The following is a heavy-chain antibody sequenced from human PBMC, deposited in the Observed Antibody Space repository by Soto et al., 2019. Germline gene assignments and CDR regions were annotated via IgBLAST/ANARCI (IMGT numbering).Heavy chain of an antibody. J-gene: IGHJ4*02. D-gene: IGHD2-8*01. CDR3: ARYNSYAIDY. V-gene: IGHV4-59*01. CDR2: IHYSGTT. Sequence: SETLSLTCTVSGTSISSYYWSWTRQPPGKGLEWIANIHYSGTTNYNPSLAMRGTLSVDTAKNQFSLKMTAVTAADRAMYFCARYNSYAIDYWGRGTLVTVSS. CDR1: GTSISSYY.